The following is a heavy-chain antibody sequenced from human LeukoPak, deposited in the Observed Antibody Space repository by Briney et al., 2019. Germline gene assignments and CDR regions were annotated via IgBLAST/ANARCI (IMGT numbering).Heavy chain of an antibody. J-gene: IGHJ4*02. D-gene: IGHD3-9*01. CDR2: SSSSDDSK. Sequence: GGSLRLSCAASGFTFSSSAMSWVRQVPGKGLEWVSASSSSDDSKWYAESVRGRFTISRDNSKNTLYLQMNSLRAEDTAVYYCAKEQYYDIGGDLWGQGTLVTVSS. CDR3: AKEQYYDIGGDL. V-gene: IGHV3-23*01. CDR1: GFTFSSSA.